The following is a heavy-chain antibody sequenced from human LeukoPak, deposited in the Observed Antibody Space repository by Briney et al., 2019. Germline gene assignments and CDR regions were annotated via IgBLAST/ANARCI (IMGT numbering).Heavy chain of an antibody. Sequence: GGSLRLSCAASGFTFDDYAMHWVRQAPGKGLEWVSLISWDGGSTYYADSVKGRFTISRDNSKNSLYLQMNSLRAEDTALYYCAKGYCRGDCHFDYWGQGTLVTVSS. CDR1: GFTFDDYA. CDR2: ISWDGGST. CDR3: AKGYCRGDCHFDY. V-gene: IGHV3-43D*04. D-gene: IGHD2-21*01. J-gene: IGHJ4*02.